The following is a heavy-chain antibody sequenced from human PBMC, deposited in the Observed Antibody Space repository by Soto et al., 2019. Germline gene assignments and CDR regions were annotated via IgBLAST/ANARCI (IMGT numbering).Heavy chain of an antibody. D-gene: IGHD5-12*01. CDR2: ISYDGSNK. CDR1: GFTFSSYG. Sequence: PGGSLRLSCAASGFTFSSYGMHWVRQAPGKGLEWVAVISYDGSNKYYADSVKGRFTISRDNSKNTLYLQMNSLRAEDTAVYYCAKDAGRCGPTGRGYDLWSFDYWGQGTLVIVSS. CDR3: AKDAGRCGPTGRGYDLWSFDY. J-gene: IGHJ4*02. V-gene: IGHV3-30*18.